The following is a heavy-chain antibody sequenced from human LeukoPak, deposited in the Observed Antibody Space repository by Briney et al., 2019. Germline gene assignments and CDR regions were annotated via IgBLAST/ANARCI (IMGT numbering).Heavy chain of an antibody. CDR2: IYYSGST. J-gene: IGHJ4*02. CDR1: GGSISSSSYY. CDR3: ARDGFGELALY. D-gene: IGHD3-10*01. Sequence: PSETLSLTCTVSGGSISSSSYYWGWIRQPPGKGLEWIGSIYYSGSTYYNPSLRSRVTISVDTSKNQFSLKLSSVTAADTAVYYCARDGFGELALYWGQGTLVTVSS. V-gene: IGHV4-39*07.